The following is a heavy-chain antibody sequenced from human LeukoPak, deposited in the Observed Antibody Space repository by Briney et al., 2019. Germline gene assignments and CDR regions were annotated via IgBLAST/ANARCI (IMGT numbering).Heavy chain of an antibody. CDR3: AKDHEALVFRIVVVSFDH. J-gene: IGHJ4*02. Sequence: AGGSLRLSCAASGFTFSSYAMSWVRQAPGKGLEWVSAISGSGGSTYYADSVKGRFTISRDNSKNTLYLQMNSLRAEDTAVYYCAKDHEALVFRIVVVSFDHWGQGALITVSS. CDR1: GFTFSSYA. V-gene: IGHV3-23*01. CDR2: ISGSGGST. D-gene: IGHD3-22*01.